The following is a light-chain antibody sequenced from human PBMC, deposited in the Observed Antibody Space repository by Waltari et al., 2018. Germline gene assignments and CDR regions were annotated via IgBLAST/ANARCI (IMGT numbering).Light chain of an antibody. CDR1: QSINRW. Sequence: DIQMTQSPSTLSAFVGERVTITCRASQSINRWVAWYQQKPGKAPKRLIHEVSSLVSGVPSRFSGSGSGTEFTLTISSLQPDYFATYYCQQYNSDDWTFGQGTKVEI. J-gene: IGKJ1*01. V-gene: IGKV1-5*01. CDR3: QQYNSDDWT. CDR2: EVS.